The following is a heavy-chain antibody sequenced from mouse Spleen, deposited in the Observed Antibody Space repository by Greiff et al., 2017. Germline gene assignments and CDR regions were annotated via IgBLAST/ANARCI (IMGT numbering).Heavy chain of an antibody. J-gene: IGHJ3*01. V-gene: IGHV5-6-2*01. D-gene: IGHD1-1*01. CDR2: INSNGGST. CDR3: ARPYGSSYEGFAY. CDR1: GFTFSSYY. Sequence: EVQLVESGGGLVKRGGSLKLSCAASGFTFSSYYMSWVRQTPEKRLELVAAINSNGGSTYYPDTVKGRFTISRDNAKNTLYLQMSSLKSDDTALYYCARPYGSSYEGFAYWGQGTLVTVSA.